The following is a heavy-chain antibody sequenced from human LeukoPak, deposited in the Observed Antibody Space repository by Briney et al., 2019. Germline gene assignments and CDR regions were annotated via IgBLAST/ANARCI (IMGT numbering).Heavy chain of an antibody. J-gene: IGHJ4*02. V-gene: IGHV3-30*18. CDR1: GFTFGSYF. D-gene: IGHD4-17*01. CDR2: LSYDGTNT. CDR3: AKGGTSVTRYVDY. Sequence: GGSLRLSCVASGFTFGSYFMQWVRQTPGKGLEWVGILSYDGTNTYYGESVKGRFTISRDNSQNTVYLQMNSLRAEDTAVYYCAKGGTSVTRYVDYWGQGTLVTVSS.